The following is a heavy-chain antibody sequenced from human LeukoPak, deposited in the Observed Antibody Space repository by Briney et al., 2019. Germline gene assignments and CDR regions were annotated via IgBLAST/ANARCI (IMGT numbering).Heavy chain of an antibody. CDR2: ISGSADNT. CDR3: AKQGFGC. Sequence: GGSLRLSCAASRFTFSSYWMHWVRQAPGEGLEWVSTISGSADNTNYAEAVKGRFTISRDNSKNTMYLQMNSLRAEDTAVYYCAKQGFGCWGQGTLVTVSS. J-gene: IGHJ4*02. CDR1: RFTFSSYW. V-gene: IGHV3-23*01.